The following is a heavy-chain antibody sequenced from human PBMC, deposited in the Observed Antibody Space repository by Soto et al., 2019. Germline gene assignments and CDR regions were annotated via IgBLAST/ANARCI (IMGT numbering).Heavy chain of an antibody. J-gene: IGHJ4*02. CDR3: ASIAVAGLLFDY. V-gene: IGHV4-59*08. CDR1: GGSISSYY. Sequence: PSETLSLTCTVSGGSISSYYWSWIRQPPGKGLEWIGYIYYSGSTNYNPSLKSRVTISVDTSKNQFSLKLSSVTAADTAVYFCASIAVAGLLFDYWGQGTLVTVS. CDR2: IYYSGST. D-gene: IGHD6-19*01.